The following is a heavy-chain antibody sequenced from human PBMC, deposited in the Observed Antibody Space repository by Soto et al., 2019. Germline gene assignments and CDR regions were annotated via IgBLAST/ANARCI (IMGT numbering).Heavy chain of an antibody. CDR2: ISAYNGNT. V-gene: IGHV1-18*01. J-gene: IGHJ3*02. CDR3: ATRGYCSSTSCYHGAFDI. Sequence: ASVKVSCKASGYTFTSYGISWVRQAPGQGLERMGWISAYNGNTNYAQKLQGRVTMTTDTSTSTAYMELRSLRSDDTAVYYCATRGYCSSTSCYHGAFDIWGQGTMVTVSS. D-gene: IGHD2-2*01. CDR1: GYTFTSYG.